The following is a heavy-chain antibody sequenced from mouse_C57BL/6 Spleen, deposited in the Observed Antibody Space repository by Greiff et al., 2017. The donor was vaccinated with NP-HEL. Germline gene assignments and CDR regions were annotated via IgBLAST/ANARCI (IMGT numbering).Heavy chain of an antibody. CDR2: IHPNSGST. D-gene: IGHD1-1*01. J-gene: IGHJ1*03. CDR1: GYTFTSYW. Sequence: QVQLQQPGAELVKPGASVKLSCKASGYTFTSYWMHWVKQRPGQGLEWIGMIHPNSGSTNYNEKFKSKATLTVDKSSSTAYMQLSSLTSEDSAVYYCARWSMTTVVALYWYFDVWGTGTTVTVSS. CDR3: ARWSMTTVVALYWYFDV. V-gene: IGHV1-64*01.